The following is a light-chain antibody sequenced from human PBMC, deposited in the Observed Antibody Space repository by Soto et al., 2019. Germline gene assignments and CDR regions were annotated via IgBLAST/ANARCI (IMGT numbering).Light chain of an antibody. Sequence: STLSASVGDRVTITCRASQSIGRFLAWYQHQPGKAPKLLIYDASTLESGVPSRFSGTGSGTEFTFSITSLQPEDFGTYYCQQCYMGWTFGQGTKVDI. CDR2: DAS. CDR1: QSIGRF. J-gene: IGKJ1*01. CDR3: QQCYMGWT. V-gene: IGKV1-5*01.